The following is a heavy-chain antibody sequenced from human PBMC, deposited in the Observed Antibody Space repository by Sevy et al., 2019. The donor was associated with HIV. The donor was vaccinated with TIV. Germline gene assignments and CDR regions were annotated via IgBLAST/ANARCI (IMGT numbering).Heavy chain of an antibody. Sequence: SETLSLTCAVYGGSFSGYYWSWIRQPPGKGLEWIGEINHSGSTNYNPSLKSRVTISVDTSKNQFSLKLSSVTAADTAVYYFARWGCGGGYTWNYYLDVWGQGTLVTVSS. J-gene: IGHJ4*02. CDR1: GGSFSGYY. D-gene: IGHD1-1*01. V-gene: IGHV4-34*01. CDR3: ARWGCGGGYTWNYYLDV. CDR2: INHSGST.